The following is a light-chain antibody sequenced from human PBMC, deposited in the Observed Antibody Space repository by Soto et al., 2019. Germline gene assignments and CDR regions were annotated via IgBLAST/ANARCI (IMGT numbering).Light chain of an antibody. Sequence: EIVLTQSPGTLSLSPGERATLSCRASQSVSSSYLAWYQQKPGQAPRLLIYGASSRATGIPDRFSGSGSGTDFNLTISRLEPEDFAVYYCQQYGSSVTFGQGTKVEIK. CDR1: QSVSSSY. V-gene: IGKV3-20*01. CDR2: GAS. J-gene: IGKJ1*01. CDR3: QQYGSSVT.